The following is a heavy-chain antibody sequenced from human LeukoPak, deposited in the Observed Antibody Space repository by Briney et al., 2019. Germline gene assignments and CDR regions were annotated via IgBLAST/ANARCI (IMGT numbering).Heavy chain of an antibody. V-gene: IGHV3-11*01. CDR1: GFTFSDYY. D-gene: IGHD3-16*02. J-gene: IGHJ4*02. CDR2: ISSSGSTI. Sequence: GGSLRLSCAASGFTFSDYYMSWIRQAPGKGLEWVSYISSSGSTIYYADSVKGRFTISRDNAKNSLYLQMNSLRAEDTAVYYCARVGDYVWGSYRSVYFDYWGQGTLVTVSS. CDR3: ARVGDYVWGSYRSVYFDY.